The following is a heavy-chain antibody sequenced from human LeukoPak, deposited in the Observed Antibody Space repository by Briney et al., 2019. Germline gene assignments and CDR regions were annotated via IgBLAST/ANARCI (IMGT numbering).Heavy chain of an antibody. CDR3: AKGGGGGCASRLAD. CDR2: ISYDGSNK. Sequence: GGSLRLSCAASGISFSSHGMHWVRQAPGKGLEWVAVISYDGSNKYYADSVKGRFTISRDNSKNTLYLQMNSLRAEDTAVYYCAKGGGGGCASRLADWGQGTRVTASS. CDR1: GISFSSHG. D-gene: IGHD2-15*01. V-gene: IGHV3-33*05. J-gene: IGHJ4*02.